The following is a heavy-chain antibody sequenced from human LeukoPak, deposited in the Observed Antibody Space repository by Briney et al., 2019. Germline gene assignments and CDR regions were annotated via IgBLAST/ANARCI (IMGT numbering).Heavy chain of an antibody. D-gene: IGHD1-7*01. CDR2: IYYSGST. V-gene: IGHV4-59*04. CDR1: GGSISSYY. J-gene: IGHJ5*02. CDR3: ARQWELRNWFDP. Sequence: PSETLSLTCTVSGGSISSYYWSWIRQPPGKGLEWIGYIYYSGSTYYNPSLKSRVTISVDTSKNQFSLKLSSVTAADTAVYYCARQWELRNWFDPWGQGTLVTVSS.